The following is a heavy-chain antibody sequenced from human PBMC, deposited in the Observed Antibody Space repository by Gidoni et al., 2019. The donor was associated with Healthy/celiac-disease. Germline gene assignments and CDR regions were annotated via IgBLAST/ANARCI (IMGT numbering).Heavy chain of an antibody. J-gene: IGHJ4*02. D-gene: IGHD6-19*01. Sequence: QLQLQESGPGLVKPSETLSLTCPVSGGSISSSSYYWGWIRQPPGKGLEWIGSIYYSGSTYYNPSLKSRVTISVDTSKNQFSLKLSSVTAADTAVYYCARPHSSGWSIFDYWGQGTLVTVSS. CDR1: GGSISSSSYY. CDR2: IYYSGST. CDR3: ARPHSSGWSIFDY. V-gene: IGHV4-39*01.